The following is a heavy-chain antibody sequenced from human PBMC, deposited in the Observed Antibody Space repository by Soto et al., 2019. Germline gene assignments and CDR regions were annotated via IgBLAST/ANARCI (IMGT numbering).Heavy chain of an antibody. V-gene: IGHV3-23*01. Sequence: EVQLLESGGGLVQPGGSLRLSCAASGFTFSSYAMSWVRQAPGKGLEWVSAISGSGGSTYYADSVKGRFTISRDNSKNTLYLQMNSRRAEDTAVYYCAKDSTVTTYYYYYYRDVWGKGTTVTVSS. CDR3: AKDSTVTTYYYYYYRDV. CDR1: GFTFSSYA. J-gene: IGHJ6*03. D-gene: IGHD4-4*01. CDR2: ISGSGGST.